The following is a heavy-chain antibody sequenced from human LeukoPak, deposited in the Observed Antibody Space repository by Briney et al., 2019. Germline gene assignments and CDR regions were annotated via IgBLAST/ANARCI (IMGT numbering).Heavy chain of an antibody. Sequence: PSETLSLTCTVSDGSIRFYYWSWIRQSPGKGLEWIGYIHDSGSTNYNPSLKSRVTISVDTSKNQFSLKLSSVTAADTAVYYCARRDYGAYWYFDLWGRGTLVTVSS. V-gene: IGHV4-59*12. J-gene: IGHJ2*01. D-gene: IGHD4-17*01. CDR1: DGSIRFYY. CDR3: ARRDYGAYWYFDL. CDR2: IHDSGST.